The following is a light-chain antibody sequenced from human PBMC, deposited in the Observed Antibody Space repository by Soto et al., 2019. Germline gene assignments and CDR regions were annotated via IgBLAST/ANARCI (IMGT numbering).Light chain of an antibody. CDR1: QSMSSY. CDR3: QQSYSNPQT. Sequence: DIQMTQSPSSLSASVGDRVTITCRARQSMSSYLTWYQQKPGKAPTLLIYAASSLQSGVPSRFSGSGSGTDFTLTISSLQPEDFATYYCQQSYSNPQTFGQGTKVEIK. CDR2: AAS. V-gene: IGKV1-39*01. J-gene: IGKJ1*01.